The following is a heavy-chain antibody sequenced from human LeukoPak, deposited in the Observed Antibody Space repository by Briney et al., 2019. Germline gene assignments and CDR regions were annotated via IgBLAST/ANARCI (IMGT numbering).Heavy chain of an antibody. Sequence: PGGSLRLSCAASGFTFSSYAMHWVRQAPGKGLEWVAVISYDGSNKYYADSVKGRFTISRDNSKNTLYLQMNSLRAEDTAVYYYARDGRDTAMARFDYWGQGTLVTVSS. D-gene: IGHD5-18*01. CDR3: ARDGRDTAMARFDY. CDR2: ISYDGSNK. V-gene: IGHV3-30-3*01. CDR1: GFTFSSYA. J-gene: IGHJ4*02.